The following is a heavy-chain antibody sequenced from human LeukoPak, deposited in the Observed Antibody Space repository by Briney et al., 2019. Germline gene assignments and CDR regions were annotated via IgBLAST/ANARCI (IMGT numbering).Heavy chain of an antibody. Sequence: SSETLSLTCAVSGGSISSGGYSWSWIRQPPGKGLEWIGYIYHSGSTYYNPSLKSRVTISVDRSKNQFSLKLSSVTAADTAVYYCARGVEMATIIDYWGQGTLVTVSS. V-gene: IGHV4-30-2*01. J-gene: IGHJ4*02. D-gene: IGHD5-24*01. CDR1: GGSISSGGYS. CDR2: IYHSGST. CDR3: ARGVEMATIIDY.